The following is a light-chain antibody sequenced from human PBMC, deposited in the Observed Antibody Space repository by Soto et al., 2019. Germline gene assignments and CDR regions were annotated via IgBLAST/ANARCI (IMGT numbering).Light chain of an antibody. CDR3: QLYGISPH. J-gene: IGKJ5*01. Sequence: EIVLTQSPGTLSLSPGERATLSCRASQSVSSTYLAWYQQKPGQAPRLLIYGVSSRATGIPDRFSGSASGTDFTLTINRLEPEDFAVYYCQLYGISPHFGQGTRLEI. CDR2: GVS. CDR1: QSVSSTY. V-gene: IGKV3-20*01.